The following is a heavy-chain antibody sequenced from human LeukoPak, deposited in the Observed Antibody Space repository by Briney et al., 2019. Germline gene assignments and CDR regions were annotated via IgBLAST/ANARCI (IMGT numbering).Heavy chain of an antibody. V-gene: IGHV3-74*01. CDR1: GFTFSSYS. D-gene: IGHD6-13*01. CDR2: VNSDGSSA. CDR3: TRDWYSSSWD. J-gene: IGHJ1*01. Sequence: GGSLRLSCAASGFTFSSYSMNWVRQAPGKGLVWVSRVNSDGSSATYADSVKGRFTISRDNAKNMLFLQMNSLRVEDTAVYYCTRDWYSSSWDWGQGTLVTVSS.